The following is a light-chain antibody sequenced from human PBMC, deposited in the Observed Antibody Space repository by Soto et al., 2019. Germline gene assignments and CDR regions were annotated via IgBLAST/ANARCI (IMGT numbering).Light chain of an antibody. CDR1: ESVSNSF. CDR2: GVS. V-gene: IGKV3-20*01. CDR3: QQYSTLPHT. Sequence: ESVLTQSPGTLSLSPGERATLSCRASESVSNSFFAWYQQKPGQAPRLLIYGVSSRATGIPDRFSGSGSGTDFTLTISRLEPEDFVVYFCQQYSTLPHTVGQGTKVDIK. J-gene: IGKJ2*01.